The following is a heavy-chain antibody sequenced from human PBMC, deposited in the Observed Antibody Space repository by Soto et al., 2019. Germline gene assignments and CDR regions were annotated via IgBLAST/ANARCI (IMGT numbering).Heavy chain of an antibody. CDR1: VFTFSSYS. V-gene: IGHV3-48*02. CDR2: ISSSSSTI. Sequence: GSLRLACAASVFTFSSYSMNWVRQGQGKGLEWVSYISSSSSTIYYADSVKGRFTISRDNAKNSLYLQMNSLRDEDTAVYYCARDRIVLMVYAYAHGAFDIWGQGTMVTVSS. D-gene: IGHD2-8*01. CDR3: ARDRIVLMVYAYAHGAFDI. J-gene: IGHJ3*02.